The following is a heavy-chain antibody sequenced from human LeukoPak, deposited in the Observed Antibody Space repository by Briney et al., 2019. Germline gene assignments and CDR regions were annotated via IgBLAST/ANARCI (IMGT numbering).Heavy chain of an antibody. V-gene: IGHV1-18*01. J-gene: IGHJ4*02. CDR2: ISAYNGDT. Sequence: GASVKVSCKASGYTFTSYAISWVRQAPGQGLEWMGWISAYNGDTDYAQKLQGRVTMTRDTSISTAYMELSRLRSDDTAVYYCARVLTWDYFDYWGQGTLVTVSS. CDR3: ARVLTWDYFDY. D-gene: IGHD3-16*01. CDR1: GYTFTSYA.